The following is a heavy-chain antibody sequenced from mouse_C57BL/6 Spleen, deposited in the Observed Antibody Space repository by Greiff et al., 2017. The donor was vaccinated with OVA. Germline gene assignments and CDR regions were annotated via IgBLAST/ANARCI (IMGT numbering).Heavy chain of an antibody. CDR3: ARFDYDGYPWFAY. CDR1: GFTFTDYY. D-gene: IGHD2-3*01. Sequence: EVQVVESGGGLVQPGGSLSLSCAASGFTFTDYYMSWVRQPPGKALEWLGFIRNKANGYTTEYSASVKGRLTISRDNSQSILYLQMNALRAEDRATYYCARFDYDGYPWFAYWGQGTLVTVSA. CDR2: IRNKANGYTT. V-gene: IGHV7-3*01. J-gene: IGHJ3*01.